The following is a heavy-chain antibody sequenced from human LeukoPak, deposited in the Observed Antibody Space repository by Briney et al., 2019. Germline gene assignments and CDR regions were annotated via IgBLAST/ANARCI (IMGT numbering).Heavy chain of an antibody. Sequence: GGSLRLSCAASKLTLNSYAVHWVRQAPGKGLEWVAVISNDGGSTYYADSVQGRFTTSRDNSKNTVYLQMNSLRPEDTAVYYCATSYNTNYPDDHWGQGTLVTVSS. J-gene: IGHJ4*02. D-gene: IGHD4-11*01. CDR3: ATSYNTNYPDDH. CDR1: KLTLNSYA. V-gene: IGHV3-30*04. CDR2: ISNDGGST.